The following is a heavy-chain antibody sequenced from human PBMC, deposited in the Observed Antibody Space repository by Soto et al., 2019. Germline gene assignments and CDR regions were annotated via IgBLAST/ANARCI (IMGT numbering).Heavy chain of an antibody. CDR3: AKDKSALGFFVS. J-gene: IGHJ1*01. V-gene: IGHV3-23*01. Sequence: VQLLESGGGLVLPGGSLRLSCAASGFTFSTYAMNWVRQAPGKGLEWVAVITGSGGTIFYADSVKGRFTISRDNSKDAVCLQMDSLRADYTALYYCAKDKSALGFFVSWGQGTQVTVS. CDR1: GFTFSTYA. CDR2: ITGSGGTI. D-gene: IGHD3-3*01.